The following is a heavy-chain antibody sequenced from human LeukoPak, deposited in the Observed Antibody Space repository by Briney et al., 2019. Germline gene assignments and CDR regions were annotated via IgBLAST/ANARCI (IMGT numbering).Heavy chain of an antibody. CDR3: ARGEAWFDP. CDR2: IYNDGSS. Sequence: SETLSLTCTVSGGSISSSTYYWGWIRQPPGKGLEWIGSIYNDGSSYYNPSLKSRVTISVDTSKNRFSLRLTSVTAADTAVYYCARGEAWFDPWGQGTLVTVSS. CDR1: GGSISSSTYY. J-gene: IGHJ5*02. D-gene: IGHD1-26*01. V-gene: IGHV4-39*07.